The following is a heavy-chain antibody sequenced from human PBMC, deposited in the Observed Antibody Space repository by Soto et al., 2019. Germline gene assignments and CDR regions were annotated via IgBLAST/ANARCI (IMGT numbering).Heavy chain of an antibody. V-gene: IGHV4-31*03. CDR1: GSSIRSGGYF. CDR3: ARFAKEENPKLESWYAFDF. D-gene: IGHD6-13*01. CDR2: IYFRGGT. J-gene: IGHJ4*02. Sequence: VQLQESGPGLVKPSQTLSLTCTVPGSSIRSGGYFWSWVRQQPGKGLEWIGHIYFRGGTSYNPSLESRVAMSVDTSKNDFTLKVISVAAADTAIYYCARFAKEENPKLESWYAFDFWGRGTLVTVSS.